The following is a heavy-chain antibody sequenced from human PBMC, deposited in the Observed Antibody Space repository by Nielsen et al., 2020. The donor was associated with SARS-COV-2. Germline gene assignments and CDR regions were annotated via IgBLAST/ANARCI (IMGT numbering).Heavy chain of an antibody. CDR1: GFTFSSYA. J-gene: IGHJ6*02. Sequence: GGSLRLSCAASGFTFSSYAMSWVRQAPGKGLEWVSGINWNGGSTGYADSVKGRFTISRDNAKNSLYLQMNSLRAEDTALYHCATNVVRGVMGGMDVWGQGTTVTVSS. D-gene: IGHD3-10*01. CDR3: ATNVVRGVMGGMDV. CDR2: INWNGGST. V-gene: IGHV3-20*01.